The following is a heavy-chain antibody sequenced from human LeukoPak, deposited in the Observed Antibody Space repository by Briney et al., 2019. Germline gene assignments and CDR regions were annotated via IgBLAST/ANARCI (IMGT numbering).Heavy chain of an antibody. V-gene: IGHV3-23*01. Sequence: PGGSLRLSCAASGFTFSNYDMSWVRQDPGKGLEWVSGLSHSGSKTYFADSVKGRFTISRDNSKNTLYLQMDSLKAEDTAVFYCARVRDVYGQFDFWGQGTLVTVSS. CDR1: GFTFSNYD. D-gene: IGHD5/OR15-5a*01. CDR3: ARVRDVYGQFDF. J-gene: IGHJ4*02. CDR2: LSHSGSKT.